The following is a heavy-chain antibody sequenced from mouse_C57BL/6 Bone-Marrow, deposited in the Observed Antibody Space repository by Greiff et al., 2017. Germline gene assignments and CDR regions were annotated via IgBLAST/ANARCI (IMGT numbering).Heavy chain of an antibody. Sequence: QFQLQQPGAELVRPGSSVKLSCKASGYTFTSYWMHWVKKRPIQGLEWIGNIDPSDSETHYNQKFKDKATLTVDKSSSTAYMQLSSLTSEDSAVYYCARLIYYYGSSYGDYWGQGTTLTVSS. CDR1: GYTFTSYW. CDR2: IDPSDSET. V-gene: IGHV1-52*01. D-gene: IGHD1-1*01. CDR3: ARLIYYYGSSYGDY. J-gene: IGHJ2*01.